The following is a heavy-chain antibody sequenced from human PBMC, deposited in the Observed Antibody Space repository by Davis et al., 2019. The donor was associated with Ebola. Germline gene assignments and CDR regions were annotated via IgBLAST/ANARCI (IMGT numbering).Heavy chain of an antibody. J-gene: IGHJ4*02. Sequence: PSETLSLTCAVYGGSFSGYYWSWIRQPPGKGLEWIGEINHSGSTNYNPSLKSRVTISVDTSKNQFSLKLSSVTAADTAMYYCARESSSGPADYWGQGTLVTVSS. CDR3: ARESSSGPADY. CDR1: GGSFSGYY. CDR2: INHSGST. V-gene: IGHV4-34*01. D-gene: IGHD6-19*01.